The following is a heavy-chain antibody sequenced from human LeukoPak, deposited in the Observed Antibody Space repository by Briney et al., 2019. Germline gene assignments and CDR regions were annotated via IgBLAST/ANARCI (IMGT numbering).Heavy chain of an antibody. V-gene: IGHV3-53*05. Sequence: GGSLRLSCAASGFTVSINYMSWVRQAPGKGLEWVSVIYSGGSTYYADSVKGRFTISRDTSKNTLYLQMNSLRAEDTAVYYCAREKNRIAARPPHDYFDYWGQGTLVTVSS. J-gene: IGHJ4*02. CDR2: IYSGGST. CDR1: GFTVSINY. CDR3: AREKNRIAARPPHDYFDY. D-gene: IGHD6-6*01.